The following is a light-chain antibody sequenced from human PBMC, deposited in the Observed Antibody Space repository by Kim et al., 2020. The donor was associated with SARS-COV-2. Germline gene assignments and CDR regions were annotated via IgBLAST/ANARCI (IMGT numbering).Light chain of an antibody. CDR3: SSYASSSTVV. Sequence: PSVTISCTGTSSDVGSYNRVSWYKQPPGTAPKVMIYEVSNRPSGVPDRFSGSKSGNTASLTISGLQAEDEADYYCSSYASSSTVVFGGGTKLTVL. CDR2: EVS. V-gene: IGLV2-18*02. CDR1: SSDVGSYNR. J-gene: IGLJ2*01.